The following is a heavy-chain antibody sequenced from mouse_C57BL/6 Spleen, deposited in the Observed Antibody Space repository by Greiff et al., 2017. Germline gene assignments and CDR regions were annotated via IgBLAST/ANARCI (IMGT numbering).Heavy chain of an antibody. J-gene: IGHJ4*01. CDR2: IRNKANGYTT. D-gene: IGHD2-4*01. CDR3: EREDYDA. CDR1: GFTFTDYY. Sequence: EVKLMESGGGLVQPGGSLSLSCAASGFTFTDYYMSWVRQPPGKALEWLGFIRNKANGYTTESSASVKGRFTISRDNSQSILYLQMTALRAEDSATYYCEREDYDAWGQGTSVTVSS. V-gene: IGHV7-3*01.